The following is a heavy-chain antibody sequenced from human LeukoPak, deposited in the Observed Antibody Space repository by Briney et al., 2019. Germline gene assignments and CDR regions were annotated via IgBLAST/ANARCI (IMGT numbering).Heavy chain of an antibody. CDR3: ARAKRNGFDI. CDR2: ISRSRSTI. V-gene: IGHV3-48*01. J-gene: IGHJ3*02. CDR1: GFTFSNYS. Sequence: PGGSLRLSCAASGFTFSNYSMNWVRQAPGKGLEWVSYISRSRSTIYYADSVKGRFTISRDNAKNSLYLQMHSLRAEDTAVYYCARAKRNGFDIWGKGTMVTVSS.